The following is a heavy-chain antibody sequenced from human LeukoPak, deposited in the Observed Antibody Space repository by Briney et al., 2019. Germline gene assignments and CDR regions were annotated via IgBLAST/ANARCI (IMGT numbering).Heavy chain of an antibody. Sequence: ASETLSLTCTVSGGSISSYYWSWIRQPPGKGLEWIGYIYYSGSTTYNPSLKSRVTMSVDTSKNQFSLKLSSATAADTAVYYCARDSGTTGEVKFDPWGQGTLVTVSS. CDR2: IYYSGST. CDR3: ARDSGTTGEVKFDP. D-gene: IGHD3-10*01. J-gene: IGHJ5*02. V-gene: IGHV4-59*12. CDR1: GGSISSYY.